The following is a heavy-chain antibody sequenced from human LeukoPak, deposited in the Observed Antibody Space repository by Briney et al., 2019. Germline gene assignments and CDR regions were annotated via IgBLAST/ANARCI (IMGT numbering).Heavy chain of an antibody. J-gene: IGHJ4*02. Sequence: SETLSLTCAVYGGSFSGYYWSWIRQPPGKGLEWIGEINHSGSTNYNPSLKSRVTIPVDTSKNQFSLKLSSVTAADTAVYYCARGRSYDILTGYWSDYWGQGTLVTVSS. CDR3: ARGRSYDILTGYWSDY. V-gene: IGHV4-34*01. CDR1: GGSFSGYY. D-gene: IGHD3-9*01. CDR2: INHSGST.